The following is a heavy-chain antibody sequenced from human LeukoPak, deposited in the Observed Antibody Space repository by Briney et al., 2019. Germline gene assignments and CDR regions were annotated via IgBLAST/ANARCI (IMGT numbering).Heavy chain of an antibody. D-gene: IGHD6-13*01. CDR3: ARGMYSSLAGFDY. Sequence: GGSLRLSCAASGFTFTSYTVHWVRQAPGKGLEWVATASYDGSHKYYADSVKGRFTISRDNAKNSLYLQMNSLRAEDTAVYYCARGMYSSLAGFDYWGQGTLVTVSS. J-gene: IGHJ4*02. CDR1: GFTFTSYT. CDR2: ASYDGSHK. V-gene: IGHV3-30*04.